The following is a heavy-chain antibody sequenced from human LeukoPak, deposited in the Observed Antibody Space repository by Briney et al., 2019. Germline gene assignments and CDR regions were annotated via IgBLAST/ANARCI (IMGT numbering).Heavy chain of an antibody. Sequence: PGGSLRLSCAASGFTFSGSAMHWVRQASGKGLEWVGRIRSKANNDATAYAASVKGRFTISRDDSKNTAYLQMNSLRAEDTAVYYCAKAWVVTIEVWEGYNWFDPWGQGTLVTVSS. J-gene: IGHJ5*02. V-gene: IGHV3-73*01. CDR1: GFTFSGSA. CDR2: IRSKANNDAT. D-gene: IGHD4-23*01. CDR3: AKAWVVTIEVWEGYNWFDP.